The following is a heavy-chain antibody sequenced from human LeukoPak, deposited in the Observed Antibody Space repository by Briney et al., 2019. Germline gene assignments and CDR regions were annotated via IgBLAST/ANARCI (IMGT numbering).Heavy chain of an antibody. V-gene: IGHV1-18*01. D-gene: IGHD3-10*01. CDR1: GYTFTSYG. CDR2: ISAYNGNT. Sequence: GASVKVSCKASGYTFTSYGISWVRQAPGQGLEWMGWISAYNGNTNYAQKLQGRVTMTTDTSTSTAYMELRSLRSDDTAVYHCARDWAGSRPREDPGYYYYMDVWGKGTTVTVSS. CDR3: ARDWAGSRPREDPGYYYYMDV. J-gene: IGHJ6*03.